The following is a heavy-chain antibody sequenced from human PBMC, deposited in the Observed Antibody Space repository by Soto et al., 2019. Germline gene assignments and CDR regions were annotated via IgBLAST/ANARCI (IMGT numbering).Heavy chain of an antibody. CDR3: ARDLGAPGRGSAVGYYYYYGMDV. Sequence: EVQLVESGGGLVQPGGSLRLSCAASEFTFSSYWMNWVRQAPGKGLEWVANIKEDGSEKYYVDFVKGRFTISRDNAKNSLYLQMNSQRGENRAEHYCARDLGAPGRGSAVGYYYYYGMDVWGQGTTVTVSS. D-gene: IGHD3-16*01. CDR2: IKEDGSEK. J-gene: IGHJ6*02. V-gene: IGHV3-7*01. CDR1: EFTFSSYW.